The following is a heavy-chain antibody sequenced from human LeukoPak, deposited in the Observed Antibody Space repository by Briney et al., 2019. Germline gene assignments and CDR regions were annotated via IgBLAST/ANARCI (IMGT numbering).Heavy chain of an antibody. D-gene: IGHD5-12*01. CDR3: ARDLVATIVAPDAFDI. CDR1: GGTFSSYA. Sequence: SVKVSCKASGGTFSSYAISWVRQAPGQGLEWMGRIIPIFGTANYAQKFQGRFTITTDESTSTAYMELSSLRSEDTAVYYCARDLVATIVAPDAFDIWGQGTMVTVSS. J-gene: IGHJ3*02. CDR2: IIPIFGTA. V-gene: IGHV1-69*05.